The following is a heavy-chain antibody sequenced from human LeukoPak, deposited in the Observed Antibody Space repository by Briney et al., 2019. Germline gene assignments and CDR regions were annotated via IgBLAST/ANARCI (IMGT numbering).Heavy chain of an antibody. J-gene: IGHJ6*01. CDR1: GFTFSSYS. D-gene: IGHD4-23*01. CDR2: ISSSSSTI. V-gene: IGHV3-48*01. CDR3: AREPGNSAHYGTDV. Sequence: PGGSLRLSCAASGFTFSSYSMNWVRQAPGKGLEWVSYISSSSSTIYYADSVKGRFTISRDNAKNSLYLQMNSLRAEDTAVYYCAREPGNSAHYGTDVWGQGPTVTVST.